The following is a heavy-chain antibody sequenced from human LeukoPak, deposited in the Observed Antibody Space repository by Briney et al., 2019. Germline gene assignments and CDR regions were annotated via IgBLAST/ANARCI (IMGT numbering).Heavy chain of an antibody. CDR3: TRDYSGSRNYFYYYGMHV. J-gene: IGHJ6*02. D-gene: IGHD3-10*01. Sequence: GGSLRLSCEASEVTFSSYWMNWVRQAPGQGLEWVANIKQVGSATNYVDSVKGRFTISRDNAKNSVYLQMNSLTAEDTAAYYCTRDYSGSRNYFYYYGMHVWGQGTTVTVSS. CDR1: EVTFSSYW. V-gene: IGHV3-7*01. CDR2: IKQVGSAT.